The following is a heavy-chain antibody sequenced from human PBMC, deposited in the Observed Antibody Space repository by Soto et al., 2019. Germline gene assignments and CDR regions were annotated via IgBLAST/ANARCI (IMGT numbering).Heavy chain of an antibody. V-gene: IGHV1-18*01. CDR2: ISAYNGNT. J-gene: IGHJ6*02. CDR1: GYSFTTYG. CDR3: AREGPAPYYYYGMDV. Sequence: QVQLVQSGGEVKKPGASVKVSCKTSGYSFTTYGISWVRQAPGQGLEWMGWISAYNGNTNYAQKLQDRVTMTTDTSASTAYMGLRSLRSDGTAVYYCAREGPAPYYYYGMDVWGQGSTVTVSS.